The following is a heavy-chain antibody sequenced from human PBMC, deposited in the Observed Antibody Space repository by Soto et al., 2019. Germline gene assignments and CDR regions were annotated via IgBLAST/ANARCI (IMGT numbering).Heavy chain of an antibody. V-gene: IGHV1-18*01. Sequence: ASVKVSCKASSYTFTTYVITWVRQAPGQGLERMGWISAYNGNTNYEQKLQGRVTMTTDTSTSTAYMELRSLRSDDTAVYYCARDRGYSDGHDGFDIWGQGTMVTVSS. J-gene: IGHJ3*02. CDR2: ISAYNGNT. CDR1: SYTFTTYV. D-gene: IGHD5-18*01. CDR3: ARDRGYSDGHDGFDI.